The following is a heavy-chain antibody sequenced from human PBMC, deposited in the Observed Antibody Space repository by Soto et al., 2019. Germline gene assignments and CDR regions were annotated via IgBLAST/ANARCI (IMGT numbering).Heavy chain of an antibody. CDR3: ARSRDGHSFYFYYGMDG. D-gene: IGHD2-2*01. CDR2: ILHDGSAE. Sequence: PGGSLRLSCAASGFIFTSYDMHWVRQAPGKGLEWMALILHDGSAEYYADSVKGRFTISRDNSKNTLYLQMNSLTAEDTAVYYCARSRDGHSFYFYYGMDGWGQGTTVTVSS. CDR1: GFIFTSYD. J-gene: IGHJ6*02. V-gene: IGHV3-30*03.